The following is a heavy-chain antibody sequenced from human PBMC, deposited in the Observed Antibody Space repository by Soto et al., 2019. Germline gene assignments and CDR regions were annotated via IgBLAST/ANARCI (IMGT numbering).Heavy chain of an antibody. CDR3: ARDLVLFDSSGYFDY. V-gene: IGHV3-11*01. Sequence: NPGGSLRLSCSASGFTFSNYYMSWIRQAPGKGLEWISYIDSSGSIIYYAASVKGRFTISRDNAKNSLYMQMNSLRAEDTAVYYCARDLVLFDSSGYFDYWGQGTLVTVSS. J-gene: IGHJ4*02. CDR1: GFTFSNYY. CDR2: IDSSGSII. D-gene: IGHD3-22*01.